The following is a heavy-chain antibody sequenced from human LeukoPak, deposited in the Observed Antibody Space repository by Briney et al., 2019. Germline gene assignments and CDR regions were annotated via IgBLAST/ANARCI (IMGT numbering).Heavy chain of an antibody. CDR2: ISSSGSTI. D-gene: IGHD3-22*01. Sequence: GGSLRLSCAASGFTFSSYEMNWVRQAPGKGLEWVSYISSSGSTIYYADSVKGRFTISRDNAKNSLYLQMNSLRAEDTAVYYCARDPLDYYDSSGYQPTGDASDIWGQGTMVTVSS. CDR1: GFTFSSYE. J-gene: IGHJ3*02. CDR3: ARDPLDYYDSSGYQPTGDASDI. V-gene: IGHV3-48*03.